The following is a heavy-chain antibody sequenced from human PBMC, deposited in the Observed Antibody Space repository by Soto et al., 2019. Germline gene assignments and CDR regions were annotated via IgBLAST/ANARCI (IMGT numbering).Heavy chain of an antibody. CDR1: GGSISGYY. D-gene: IGHD6-19*01. V-gene: IGHV4-59*08. CDR2: MYNIGST. CDR3: ARHVNLPLAGPGFDS. J-gene: IGHJ4*02. Sequence: SETLSLTCTVSGGSISGYYWIWLRQPPGKGLEWIGYMYNIGSTNYNPSLRSRVTMSIDTSQEQCSLKLTSVTDPAPAVYYCARHVNLPLAGPGFDSWGRGNLVTVSS.